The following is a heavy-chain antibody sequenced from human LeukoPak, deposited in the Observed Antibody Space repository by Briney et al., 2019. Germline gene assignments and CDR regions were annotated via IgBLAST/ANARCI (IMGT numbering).Heavy chain of an antibody. J-gene: IGHJ4*02. D-gene: IGHD1-1*01. CDR1: AFTFSRYS. CDR2: ISSGSSNI. V-gene: IGHV3-48*01. Sequence: GGSLRLSFATSAFTFSRYSMNWVRQAPGKGLEWVSYISSGSSNINYADSVRGRFTISRDNAKNSLFLQLNSLRAEDTAVYYCAREATTSRPGDYWGLGTLVTVSS. CDR3: AREATTSRPGDY.